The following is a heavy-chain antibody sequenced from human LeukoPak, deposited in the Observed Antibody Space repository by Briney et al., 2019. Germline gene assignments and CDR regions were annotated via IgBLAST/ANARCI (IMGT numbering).Heavy chain of an antibody. V-gene: IGHV3-21*01. D-gene: IGHD6-13*01. CDR2: ISSSNTYI. CDR1: GFTFSSYS. J-gene: IGHJ4*02. CDR3: ARVAIEGAGADY. Sequence: TGGSLRLSCAASGFTFSSYSMNWVRQAPGKGLEWVSSISSSNTYIYYADSVKGRFTIARDNARNSLYLQMNTLRAEDTAVYYCARVAIEGAGADYWGQGTLVTVSS.